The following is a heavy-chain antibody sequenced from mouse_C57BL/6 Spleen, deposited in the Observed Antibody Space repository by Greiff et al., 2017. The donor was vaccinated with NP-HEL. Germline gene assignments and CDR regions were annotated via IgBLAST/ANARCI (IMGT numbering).Heavy chain of an antibody. D-gene: IGHD2-5*01. Sequence: VQLQQPGAELVKPGASVKLSCKASGYTFTSYWMQWVKQRPGQGLEWIGEIDPSDSYTNYNQKFKGKATLTVDTSSSTAYMQLSSLTSEDSAVYYCARDYSNYPGWYFDVWGTGTTVTVSS. J-gene: IGHJ1*03. CDR3: ARDYSNYPGWYFDV. CDR2: IDPSDSYT. CDR1: GYTFTSYW. V-gene: IGHV1-50*01.